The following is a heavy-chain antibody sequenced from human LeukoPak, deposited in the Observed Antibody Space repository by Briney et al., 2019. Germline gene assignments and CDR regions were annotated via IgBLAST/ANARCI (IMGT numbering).Heavy chain of an antibody. D-gene: IGHD1-26*01. V-gene: IGHV4-39*01. CDR2: IYYSGST. CDR1: GGSISSSSYY. Sequence: SETLSLTCTVSGGSISSSSYYWGWIRQPPGKGLEWIGSIYYSGSTYYNPSLKSRVTISVDTSKNQFSLKLSSVTAADTAVYYCARHSPVGIYYFDYWGQGTLVTVST. J-gene: IGHJ4*02. CDR3: ARHSPVGIYYFDY.